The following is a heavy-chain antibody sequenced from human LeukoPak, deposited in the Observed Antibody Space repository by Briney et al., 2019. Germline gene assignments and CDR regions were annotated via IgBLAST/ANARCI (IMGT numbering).Heavy chain of an antibody. Sequence: PSETLSLTCTVSGGSISSYYWSWIRQPPGKGLEWIGYIYYSGSTNYNPSLKSRVTISVDTSKNQFSLKLSSVTAADTAVYYCARHRRLQWLVLSAESGWFDPWGQGTLVTVSS. CDR2: IYYSGST. J-gene: IGHJ5*02. CDR1: GGSISSYY. CDR3: ARHRRLQWLVLSAESGWFDP. D-gene: IGHD6-19*01. V-gene: IGHV4-59*08.